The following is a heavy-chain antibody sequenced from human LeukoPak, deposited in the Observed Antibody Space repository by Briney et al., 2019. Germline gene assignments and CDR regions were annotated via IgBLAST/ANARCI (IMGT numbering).Heavy chain of an antibody. D-gene: IGHD3-3*01. CDR3: ATDYDFWSGRRFDY. V-gene: IGHV1-24*01. Sequence: ASVKVSCKVSGYTLTELSMHWVRQAPGKGLEWMGGFDPEDGETIYAQKFQGRVTMTEDTSTDTAYMELGSLRSEDTAVYYCATDYDFWSGRRFDYWGQGTLVTVSS. J-gene: IGHJ4*02. CDR2: FDPEDGET. CDR1: GYTLTELS.